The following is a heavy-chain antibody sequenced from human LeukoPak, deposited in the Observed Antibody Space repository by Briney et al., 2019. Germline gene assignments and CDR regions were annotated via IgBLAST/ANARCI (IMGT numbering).Heavy chain of an antibody. CDR3: ARAAYYYDGSGYYLGD. Sequence: VASVKVSCKASGYTFTDYYMHWVRQAPGQGLEWMGRINPNSGGTNYAQKFQARVTMTRDTSISTAYMELSRLRSDDTALYHCARAAYYYDGSGYYLGDWGQGTLVTVSS. D-gene: IGHD3-22*01. CDR1: GYTFTDYY. CDR2: INPNSGGT. V-gene: IGHV1-2*06. J-gene: IGHJ4*02.